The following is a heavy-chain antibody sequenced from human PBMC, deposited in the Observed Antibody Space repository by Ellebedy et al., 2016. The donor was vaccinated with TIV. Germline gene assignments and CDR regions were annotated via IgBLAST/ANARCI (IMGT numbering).Heavy chain of an antibody. D-gene: IGHD6-13*01. V-gene: IGHV3-43D*03. Sequence: GESLKISCAASGFSFGDYAMHWVRQLPGKGLEWVSLISLDSGNTYYADSVKGRFTISRENSKNSLYLQMNSLRVEDTALYYCAKGPGAAIGKGYLDDWGQGTLVTVSS. CDR3: AKGPGAAIGKGYLDD. CDR2: ISLDSGNT. J-gene: IGHJ4*02. CDR1: GFSFGDYA.